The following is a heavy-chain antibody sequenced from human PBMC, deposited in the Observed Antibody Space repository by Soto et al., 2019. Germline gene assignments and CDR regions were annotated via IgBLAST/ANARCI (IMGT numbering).Heavy chain of an antibody. CDR3: AKVYRFGYDFLFPDY. J-gene: IGHJ4*02. CDR1: GFAFSTYA. Sequence: EVQLLESGGGLVQPGGSLRLSCAASGFAFSTYAMGWVRQASGKGLEWVSSIHNSGGTTYYADSVKGRFTISRDNSKNTLYLQMNSLRAEDTAVYYCAKVYRFGYDFLFPDYWGQGTLVTVSS. V-gene: IGHV3-23*01. CDR2: IHNSGGTT. D-gene: IGHD3-3*01.